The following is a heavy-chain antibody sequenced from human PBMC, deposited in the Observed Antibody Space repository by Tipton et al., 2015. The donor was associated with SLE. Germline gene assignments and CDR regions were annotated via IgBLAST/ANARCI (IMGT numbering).Heavy chain of an antibody. CDR1: GGSISSSSYY. Sequence: TLSLTCTVSGGSISSSSYYWGWIRQPPGKGLEWIGSIYYSGSTYYNPSLKSRVTISVGTSKNQFSLKLSSVTAADTAVYYCASSTGTTNLFDYWGQGTLVTVSS. CDR3: ASSTGTTNLFDY. D-gene: IGHD1-1*01. CDR2: IYYSGST. J-gene: IGHJ4*02. V-gene: IGHV4-39*01.